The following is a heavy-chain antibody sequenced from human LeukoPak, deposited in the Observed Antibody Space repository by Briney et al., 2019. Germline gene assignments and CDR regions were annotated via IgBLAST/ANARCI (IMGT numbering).Heavy chain of an antibody. CDR3: ARGTGKGTTPNWFDP. J-gene: IGHJ5*02. V-gene: IGHV3-53*01. CDR1: GFTVSSNY. Sequence: GGSLRLSCAASGFTVSSNYMSWVRQAPGEGLEWVSVIYRGGNTDYAESVKGRFTISRDSSKNTVHLQMNSLRAEDTAVYYCARGTGKGTTPNWFDPWGQGTLVTVSS. D-gene: IGHD1-7*01. CDR2: IYRGGNT.